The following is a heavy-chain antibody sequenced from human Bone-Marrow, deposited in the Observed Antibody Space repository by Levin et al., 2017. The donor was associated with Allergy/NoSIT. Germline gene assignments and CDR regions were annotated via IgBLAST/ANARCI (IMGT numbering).Heavy chain of an antibody. V-gene: IGHV1-69*13. J-gene: IGHJ4*02. D-gene: IGHD3-22*01. CDR3: ARERGPMIVVGRSPASTRSDERSFDY. Sequence: ASVKVSCKASGGTFSSYAISWVRQAPGQGLEWMGGIIPIFGTANYAQKFQGRVTITADESTSTAYMELSSLRSEDTAVYYCARERGPMIVVGRSPASTRSDERSFDYWGQGTLVTVSS. CDR2: IIPIFGTA. CDR1: GGTFSSYA.